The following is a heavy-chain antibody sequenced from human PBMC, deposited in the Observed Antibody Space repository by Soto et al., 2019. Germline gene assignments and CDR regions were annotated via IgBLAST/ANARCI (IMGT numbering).Heavy chain of an antibody. CDR2: INAGNGNT. D-gene: IGHD5-12*01. CDR1: GYTFTSYA. CDR3: ARAPDIVATMKTWYYFDY. Sequence: ASVKVSCKASGYTFTSYAMHWVRQAPGQRLEWMGWINAGNGNTKYSQKFQGRVTITRDTSESTAYMELSSLRSEDTAVYYCARAPDIVATMKTWYYFDYWGQGTLVTVSS. J-gene: IGHJ4*02. V-gene: IGHV1-3*01.